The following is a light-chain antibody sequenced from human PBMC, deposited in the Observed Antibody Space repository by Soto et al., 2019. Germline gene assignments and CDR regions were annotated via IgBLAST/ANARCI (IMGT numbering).Light chain of an antibody. Sequence: EIVMTQSPATLSVSPGERATLSCRASQSVSNNLAWYQQKPGQAPSLLIYGASTRSTGVPARFSGSGSGTEFPLTISSLQSEDFAVYYCQQYTNWPPLTFGGGTKVEIK. J-gene: IGKJ4*01. V-gene: IGKV3-15*01. CDR3: QQYTNWPPLT. CDR1: QSVSNN. CDR2: GAS.